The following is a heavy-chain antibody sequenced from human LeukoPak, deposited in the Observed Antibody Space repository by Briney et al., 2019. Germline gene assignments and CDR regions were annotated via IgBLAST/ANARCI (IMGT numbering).Heavy chain of an antibody. V-gene: IGHV4-38-2*02. J-gene: IGHJ6*03. Sequence: SETLSLTCTVSGYSISSGYYWSWIRQPPGKGLGWIGEINHSGSTNYNPSLKSRVTISVDTSKNQFSLKLSSVTAADTAVYYCARGWGYYDFWSGYYLTEHRAYYYYYMDVWGKGTTVTVSS. CDR1: GYSISSGYY. CDR2: INHSGST. CDR3: ARGWGYYDFWSGYYLTEHRAYYYYYMDV. D-gene: IGHD3-3*01.